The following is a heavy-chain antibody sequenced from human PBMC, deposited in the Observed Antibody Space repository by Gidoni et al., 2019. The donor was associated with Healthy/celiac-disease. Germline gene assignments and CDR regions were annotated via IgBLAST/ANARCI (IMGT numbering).Heavy chain of an antibody. V-gene: IGHV1-2*02. J-gene: IGHJ4*02. Sequence: QVQLVQSGAEVKKPGASVKVSCKASGYTFTGYYMTWVRQAPGQGLEWMGWINPNICGTNYSQKFQGRVTMTRETSISTAYMELSRLRSDDTAVYYCARRCSGGSCRTIDYWGQGTLVTVSS. CDR1: GYTFTGYY. D-gene: IGHD2-15*01. CDR2: INPNICGT. CDR3: ARRCSGGSCRTIDY.